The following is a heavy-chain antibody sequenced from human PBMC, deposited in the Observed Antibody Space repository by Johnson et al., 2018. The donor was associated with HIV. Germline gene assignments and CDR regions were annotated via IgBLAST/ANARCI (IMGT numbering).Heavy chain of an antibody. Sequence: VQLVESGGGVVQPGRSLRLSCAASGFTFSSYGMHWVRQAPGKGLVWVSRINSDGSSTSYADSVKGRFTISRDNAKNTMFVQMNSLRAEDTAVYYCARSGPNWAFDFWGQGTMVTVSS. J-gene: IGHJ3*01. V-gene: IGHV3-74*02. CDR1: GFTFSSYG. D-gene: IGHD1-1*01. CDR2: INSDGSST. CDR3: ARSGPNWAFDF.